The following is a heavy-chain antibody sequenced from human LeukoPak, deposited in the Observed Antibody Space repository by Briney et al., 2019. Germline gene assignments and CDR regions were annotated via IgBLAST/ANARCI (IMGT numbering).Heavy chain of an antibody. Sequence: PGGSLRLSCAASGFTFSSYGMSWVRQAPGKGLEWVSVIYSGGSTYYADSVKGRFTISRDNSKNTLYLQMNSLRAEDTAVYYCASQFGYWGQGTLVTVSS. D-gene: IGHD3-10*01. J-gene: IGHJ4*02. V-gene: IGHV3-66*04. CDR1: GFTFSSYG. CDR2: IYSGGST. CDR3: ASQFGY.